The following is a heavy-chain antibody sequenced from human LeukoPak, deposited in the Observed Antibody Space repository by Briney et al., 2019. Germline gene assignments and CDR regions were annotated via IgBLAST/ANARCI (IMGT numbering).Heavy chain of an antibody. CDR3: ATGSHNWSYVAKHDY. Sequence: GASVKVSCKASGYTFTGYYMHWVRQAPGQGLEWMGRINPNSGGTNYAQKFQGRATMTRDTSISTAYMELSRLRSDDTAVYYCATGSHNWSYVAKHDYWGQGTLVTVSS. CDR1: GYTFTGYY. CDR2: INPNSGGT. J-gene: IGHJ4*02. V-gene: IGHV1-2*06. D-gene: IGHD1-7*01.